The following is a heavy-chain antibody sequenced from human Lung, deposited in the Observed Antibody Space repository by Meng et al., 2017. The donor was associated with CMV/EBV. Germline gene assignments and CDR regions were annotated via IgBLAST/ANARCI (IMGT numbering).Heavy chain of an antibody. CDR2: ISAYNGNT. V-gene: IGHV1-18*01. Sequence: ASVKVFCKASGYTFTSYGISWVRQAPGQGLEWMGWISAYNGNTNYAQKLQGRVTMTTDTSTSTAYMELRSLRSDDTAVYYCARIGATSSYYYGMDVWGQGTTVTVSS. CDR1: GYTFTSYG. J-gene: IGHJ6*02. D-gene: IGHD1-26*01. CDR3: ARIGATSSYYYGMDV.